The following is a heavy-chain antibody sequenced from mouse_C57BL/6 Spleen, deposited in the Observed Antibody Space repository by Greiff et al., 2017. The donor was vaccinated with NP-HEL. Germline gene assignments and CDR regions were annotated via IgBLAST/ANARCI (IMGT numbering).Heavy chain of an antibody. Sequence: EVQLQQSGPELVKPGASVKIPCKASGYTFTDYNMDWVKQSHGKSLEWIGDINPNNGGTIYNQKFKGKATLTVDKSSSTAYMELRSLTSEDTAVYYCARRSGGSSYYYAMDYWGQGTSVTVSS. CDR3: ARRSGGSSYYYAMDY. CDR1: GYTFTDYN. J-gene: IGHJ4*01. CDR2: INPNNGGT. D-gene: IGHD1-1*01. V-gene: IGHV1-18*01.